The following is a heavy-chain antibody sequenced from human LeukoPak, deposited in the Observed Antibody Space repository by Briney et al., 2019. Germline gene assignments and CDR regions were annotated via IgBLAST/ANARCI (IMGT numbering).Heavy chain of an antibody. V-gene: IGHV4-34*01. CDR3: ARGLLVDTAMVPVRYFDY. Sequence: PSETLSLTCAVYGGSFSGYYWSWIRQPPGKGLEWIGEINHSGSTNYNPSLKSRVTISVDTSKNQFSLKLSSVTAADTAVYYCARGLLVDTAMVPVRYFDYWGQGTLVTVSS. D-gene: IGHD5-18*01. CDR2: INHSGST. J-gene: IGHJ4*02. CDR1: GGSFSGYY.